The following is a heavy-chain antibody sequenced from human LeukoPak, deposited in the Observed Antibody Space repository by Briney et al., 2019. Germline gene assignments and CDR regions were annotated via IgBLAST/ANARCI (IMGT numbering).Heavy chain of an antibody. CDR3: ARPKGRGYCSGGSCYSGWFDP. D-gene: IGHD2-15*01. J-gene: IGHJ5*02. CDR1: GGSISSSSYY. CDR2: TYYSGIT. Sequence: SETLSLTCPVSGGSISSSSYYWGWIRQPPGKGLEWIGSTYYSGITYYNPSLKSRVTISVDTSKNQFSLKLSSVTAADTAVYYCARPKGRGYCSGGSCYSGWFDPWGQGTLVTVSS. V-gene: IGHV4-39*01.